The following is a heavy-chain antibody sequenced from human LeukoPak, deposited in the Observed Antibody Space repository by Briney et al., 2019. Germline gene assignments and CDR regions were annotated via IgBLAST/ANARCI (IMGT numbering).Heavy chain of an antibody. Sequence: GGSLRLSCAASGFNFNVYSMTWVRQAPGKGLEWLSYISSSGRTIYYADSVKGRFSISRDNAKNSLFLHMDSLRVEDTGVYFCARDFQEDSTPPLGHWSQGTLVIVSS. CDR3: ARDFQEDSTPPLGH. V-gene: IGHV3-48*01. J-gene: IGHJ4*02. CDR2: ISSSGRTI. CDR1: GFNFNVYS. D-gene: IGHD2-15*01.